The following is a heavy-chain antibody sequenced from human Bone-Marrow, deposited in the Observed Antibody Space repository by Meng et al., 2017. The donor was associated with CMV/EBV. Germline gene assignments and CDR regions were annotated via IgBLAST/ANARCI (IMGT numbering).Heavy chain of an antibody. CDR2: MNPNSGNT. CDR1: GYTFTSYD. Sequence: ASVKVSCKASGYTFTSYDINWVRQATGQGLEWMGWMNPNSGNTGYAQKFQGRVTMTRDTSISTAYMELSRLRSDDTAVYYCARAPPRSITGTTGSDYYYGMDVWGQGTTVTVSS. J-gene: IGHJ6*02. V-gene: IGHV1-8*01. CDR3: ARAPPRSITGTTGSDYYYGMDV. D-gene: IGHD1-7*01.